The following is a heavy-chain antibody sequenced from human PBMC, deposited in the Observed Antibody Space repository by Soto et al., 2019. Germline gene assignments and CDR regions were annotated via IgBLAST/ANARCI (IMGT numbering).Heavy chain of an antibody. CDR1: GYDFNKNL. CDR3: ARLPRACNKNGFYYADX. J-gene: IGHJ5*02. D-gene: IGHD3-10*01. CDR2: MYPGDSDT. Sequence: PGESLKISCRGSGYDFNKNLFGLVRQLPGRGLELVVIMYPGDSDTRLLPSLKGHVTLSADVAVITAFLQWHSLKTSDSGMYFCARLPRACNKNGFYYADXWGQGTLVTVSX. V-gene: IGHV5-51*01.